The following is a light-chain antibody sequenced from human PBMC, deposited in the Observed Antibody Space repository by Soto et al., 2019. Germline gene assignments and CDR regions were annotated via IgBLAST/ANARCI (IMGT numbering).Light chain of an antibody. CDR3: QQYNSYSGA. CDR1: QSISSW. V-gene: IGKV1-5*01. J-gene: IGKJ1*01. CDR2: DAS. Sequence: DIQMTASPSTLSACVGDRVTITCRSSQSISSWLAWYQQKPGKAPKLLIYDASSLESGVPSRFSGSGSGTEFTLTISSLQPEDFATYYCQQYNSYSGAFGQGTNVDIK.